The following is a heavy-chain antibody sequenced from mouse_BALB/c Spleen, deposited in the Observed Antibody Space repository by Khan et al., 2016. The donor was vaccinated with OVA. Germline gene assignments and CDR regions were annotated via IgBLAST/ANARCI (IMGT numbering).Heavy chain of an antibody. D-gene: IGHD4-1*01. Sequence: EVKLEVSGGGLVQPGGSMKLSCVASGFTFSNYWMNWVRQSPEKGFEWVAEIRLKSNIYATHYAESVRGRFTISRDDSRSSVYLQMNNLGAEDTVISYCARGWEGYFDVWGAGTTVTVSS. V-gene: IGHV6-6*02. CDR2: IRLKSNIYAT. CDR1: GFTFSNYW. CDR3: ARGWEGYFDV. J-gene: IGHJ1*01.